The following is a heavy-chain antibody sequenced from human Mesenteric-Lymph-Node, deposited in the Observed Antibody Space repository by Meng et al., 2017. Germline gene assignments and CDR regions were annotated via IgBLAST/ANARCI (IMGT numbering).Heavy chain of an antibody. Sequence: GESLKISCAASGFIFSKIAMNWVRQAPGKGLEWVSAISGSGFSTYYAYSVKGRFTISRDNSKNALYLQMNSLRVEDTVVYYCATTMVRGVMGGFDVWGQGTMVTVSS. J-gene: IGHJ3*01. V-gene: IGHV3-23*01. D-gene: IGHD3-10*01. CDR3: ATTMVRGVMGGFDV. CDR2: ISGSGFST. CDR1: GFIFSKIA.